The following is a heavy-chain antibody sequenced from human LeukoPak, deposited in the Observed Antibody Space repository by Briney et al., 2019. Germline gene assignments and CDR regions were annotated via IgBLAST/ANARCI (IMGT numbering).Heavy chain of an antibody. V-gene: IGHV4-59*08. CDR3: ASRGSSSSWQPPIDY. CDR1: GGSFSGYY. Sequence: SETLSLTCAVYGGSFSGYYWSWIRQPPGKGLEWIGYIYYSGSTNYNPSLKSRVTISVDTSKNQFSLKLSSVTAADTAVYYCASRGSSSSWQPPIDYWGQGTLVTVSS. J-gene: IGHJ4*02. D-gene: IGHD6-13*01. CDR2: IYYSGST.